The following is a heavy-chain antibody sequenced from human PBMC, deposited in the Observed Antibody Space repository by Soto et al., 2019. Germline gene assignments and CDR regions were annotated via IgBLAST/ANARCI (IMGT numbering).Heavy chain of an antibody. J-gene: IGHJ6*02. D-gene: IGHD6-13*01. CDR2: MNPNSGNT. CDR1: GYTFTSYG. Sequence: ASAKVSWKECGYTFTSYGISWVRQAKGQGLEWMGWMNPNSGNTGYAQKFQGRVTMTRSSSISTAYMELSSLRSEDTAVYYCARGLEAAGYYGMDVWGQGTTVTVSS. CDR3: ARGLEAAGYYGMDV. V-gene: IGHV1-8*02.